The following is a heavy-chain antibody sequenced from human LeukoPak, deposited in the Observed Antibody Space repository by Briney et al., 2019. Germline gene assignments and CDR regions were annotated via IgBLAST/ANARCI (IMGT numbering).Heavy chain of an antibody. Sequence: QPGGSLRLSCAASGFTFSSDAMSWVRQAPGRGLEWVSIISGSGAGTYNADSVKGRFTISRDNSENTLYLQMDSLGGEDTAVYYCTKSVMGYCSSTSGYFDYWGQGTLVTVSS. D-gene: IGHD2-2*01. CDR3: TKSVMGYCSSTSGYFDY. CDR2: ISGSGAGT. J-gene: IGHJ4*02. V-gene: IGHV3-23*01. CDR1: GFTFSSDA.